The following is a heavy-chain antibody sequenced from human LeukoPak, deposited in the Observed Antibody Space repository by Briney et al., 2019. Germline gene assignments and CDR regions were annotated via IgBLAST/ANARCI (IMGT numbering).Heavy chain of an antibody. J-gene: IGHJ4*02. D-gene: IGHD6-13*01. CDR3: GRGISAAGDY. CDR1: GSTFSHYA. CDR2: ISYDGRHK. V-gene: IGHV3-30*01. Sequence: GGSLRLSCAASGSTFSHYAMHWVRQAPGKGLEWVAVISYDGRHKYYADSVKGRFTISRDDSNSTLYLQMNTLRAGDTAVYYCGRGISAAGDYWGQGTLVTVST.